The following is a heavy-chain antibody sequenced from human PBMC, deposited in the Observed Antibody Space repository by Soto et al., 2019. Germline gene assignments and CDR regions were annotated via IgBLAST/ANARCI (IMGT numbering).Heavy chain of an antibody. V-gene: IGHV3-23*01. CDR1: GFTFSDYA. D-gene: IGHD3-10*01. J-gene: IGHJ6*02. CDR3: AAPRDEYGSGISWFTYGMDV. CDR2: LNGAGGST. Sequence: PGGSLRLSCLASGFTFSDYAMTWVRHVPGRGLEWVSSLNGAGGSTYYADSVRGRFTISRVNSQNTLFLQMNRLTVDDTAIYYCAAPRDEYGSGISWFTYGMDVWGQGTTVTVSS.